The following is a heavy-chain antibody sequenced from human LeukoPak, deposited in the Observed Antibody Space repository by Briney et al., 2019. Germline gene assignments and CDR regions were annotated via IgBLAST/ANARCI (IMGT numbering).Heavy chain of an antibody. Sequence: GGSLRLSCTASGFIFSHYGMHWVRQAPGKGLEWVAVIQNDASTRNYVDSVKGRFTISRDNSENTVLLQMDSLRVEDTAVYYCARELSQIVWGGLDYGGQGTLVSVSS. D-gene: IGHD2-21*01. CDR3: ARELSQIVWGGLDY. J-gene: IGHJ4*02. CDR2: IQNDASTR. CDR1: GFIFSHYG. V-gene: IGHV3-33*05.